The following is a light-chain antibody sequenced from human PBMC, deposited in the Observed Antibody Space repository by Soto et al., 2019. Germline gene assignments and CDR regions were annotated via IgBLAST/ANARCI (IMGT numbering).Light chain of an antibody. Sequence: QSVPTQPRSVSGSPGQSVTISCTGTSSDVGGYNFVSWYQQHPGKAPKLMIYDFNKRPSGVPDRFSGSKSGNTASLTISGLQAEDEADYYCCSYAGSYTWVFGGGTKVTVL. J-gene: IGLJ3*02. CDR2: DFN. CDR3: CSYAGSYTWV. CDR1: SSDVGGYNF. V-gene: IGLV2-11*01.